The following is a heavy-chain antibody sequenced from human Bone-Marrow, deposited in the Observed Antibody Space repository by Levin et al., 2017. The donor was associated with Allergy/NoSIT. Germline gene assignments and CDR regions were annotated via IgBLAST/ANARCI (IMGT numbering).Heavy chain of an antibody. Sequence: GGSLRLSCAASGFPLSDYEMNWVRQTPGKGLECVSYISSSGSTIYYADSVKGRFTISRDNAKNSLSLQMNSLRAEDTAVYYCAREFLGMDVWGKGTTVTVSS. D-gene: IGHD3-3*01. J-gene: IGHJ6*04. CDR3: AREFLGMDV. CDR1: GFPLSDYE. V-gene: IGHV3-48*03. CDR2: ISSSGSTI.